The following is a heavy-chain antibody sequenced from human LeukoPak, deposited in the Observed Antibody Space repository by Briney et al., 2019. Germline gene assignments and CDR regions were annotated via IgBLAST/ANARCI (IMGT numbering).Heavy chain of an antibody. J-gene: IGHJ4*02. CDR3: ARDPRPKFPTYGDDPDY. Sequence: PGGSLRLSCAASGFTFSSYAMSWVRQAPGKGLEWVSAISGSGGSTYYADSVEGRFTISRDNSKNTLYLQMNSLRAEDTAVYYCARDPRPKFPTYGDDPDYWGQGTLVTVSS. CDR2: ISGSGGST. CDR1: GFTFSSYA. D-gene: IGHD4-17*01. V-gene: IGHV3-23*01.